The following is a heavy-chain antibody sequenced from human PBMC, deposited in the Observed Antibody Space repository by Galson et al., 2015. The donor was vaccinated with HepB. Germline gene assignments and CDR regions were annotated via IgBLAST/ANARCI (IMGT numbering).Heavy chain of an antibody. CDR1: GYTFTSYA. CDR3: ARDSGSYSYYYYYYGMDV. J-gene: IGHJ6*02. V-gene: IGHV1-3*01. D-gene: IGHD1-26*01. CDR2: INAGNGNT. Sequence: SVKVSCKASGYTFTSYAMHWVRQAPGQRLEWMGWINAGNGNTKYSQKFQGRVTITRDTSASTAYMELSSLRSEDTAVYYCARDSGSYSYYYYYYGMDVWGQGTTVTVSS.